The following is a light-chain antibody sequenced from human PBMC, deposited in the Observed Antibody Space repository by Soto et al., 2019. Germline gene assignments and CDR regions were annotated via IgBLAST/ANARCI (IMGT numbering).Light chain of an antibody. CDR3: QQYNDWPKM. J-gene: IGKJ1*01. V-gene: IGKV3-15*01. CDR2: GAS. CDR1: QSVGSN. Sequence: EIVITQSPATLSVSPGQRATLSCRASQSVGSNVAWYQQKAGQAPRVLIYGASTRATGIPARFSGGGSGTEFTLTISSLQSEDFAVYYCQQYNDWPKMFGQGTKVDIK.